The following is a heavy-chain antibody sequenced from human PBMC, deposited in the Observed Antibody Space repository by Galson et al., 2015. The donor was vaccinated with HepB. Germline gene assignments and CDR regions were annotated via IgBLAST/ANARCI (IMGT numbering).Heavy chain of an antibody. CDR3: AKDISPGDLPHYWYFDL. CDR2: ISSNSDNI. Sequence: LRLSCAASGFTFDDYAMHWVRQAPGKGLEWVSGISSNSDNIDYADSVKGRFTISRDNAENALYLQVTSLRPEDTAWYFCAKDISPGDLPHYWYFDLWGRGTLVTVSS. V-gene: IGHV3-9*01. J-gene: IGHJ2*01. D-gene: IGHD2-21*02. CDR1: GFTFDDYA.